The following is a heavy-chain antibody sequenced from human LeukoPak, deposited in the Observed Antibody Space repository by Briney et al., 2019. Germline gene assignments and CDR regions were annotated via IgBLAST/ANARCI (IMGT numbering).Heavy chain of an antibody. V-gene: IGHV3-23*01. D-gene: IGHD3-3*01. Sequence: GGSLRLSCAACGFTFRRYAMSWVGQAPGKGREWVSAISGSGGSTYYADSVKGGFTISRDNAKKTLYVQMNSLRAEDAAVYYCAKSPDYDFWSGYYGYYFDYWGQGTLVTVSS. CDR2: ISGSGGST. J-gene: IGHJ4*02. CDR1: GFTFRRYA. CDR3: AKSPDYDFWSGYYGYYFDY.